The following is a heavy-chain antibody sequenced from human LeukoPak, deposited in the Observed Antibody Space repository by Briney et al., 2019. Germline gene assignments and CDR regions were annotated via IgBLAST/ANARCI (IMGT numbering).Heavy chain of an antibody. J-gene: IGHJ4*02. CDR1: GFTFSTYW. CDR2: IKQDGSEK. Sequence: GGSLRLSCEASGFTFSTYWMSWVRQAPGKGLEWVANIKQDGSEKYYVDSVKGRFTISRDNAKNSLYLQMNSLRAEDTAVYYCASDPDQIVGANFDYWGQGTLVTVSS. D-gene: IGHD1-26*01. V-gene: IGHV3-7*01. CDR3: ASDPDQIVGANFDY.